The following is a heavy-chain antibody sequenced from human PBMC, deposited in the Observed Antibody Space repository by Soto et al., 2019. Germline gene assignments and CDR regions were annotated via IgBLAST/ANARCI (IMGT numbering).Heavy chain of an antibody. D-gene: IGHD6-19*01. CDR2: IYYSGST. V-gene: IGHV4-59*08. CDR1: GGSISSYY. Sequence: SETLSLTCTVSGGSISSYYWSWIRQPPGKGLEWIGYIYYSGSTNYNPSLKSRVTISVDTSKNQFSLKLSSVTAADTAVYYCASIAVAGAGLDYWGQGTLVTVSS. CDR3: ASIAVAGAGLDY. J-gene: IGHJ4*02.